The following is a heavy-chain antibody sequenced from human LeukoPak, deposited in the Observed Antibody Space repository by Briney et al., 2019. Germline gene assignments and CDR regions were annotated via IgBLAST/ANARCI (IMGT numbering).Heavy chain of an antibody. D-gene: IGHD6-13*01. CDR2: ISSSSSTI. V-gene: IGHV3-48*01. CDR3: ARVGYSSSWYGIDY. Sequence: GGSLRLSCAASGFTFSSYSMNWVRQAPGKGLEWVSYISSSSSTIYYADSVKGRFTISRDNSKNTLYLQMNSLRAEDTAVYYCARVGYSSSWYGIDYWGQGTLVTVSS. J-gene: IGHJ4*02. CDR1: GFTFSSYS.